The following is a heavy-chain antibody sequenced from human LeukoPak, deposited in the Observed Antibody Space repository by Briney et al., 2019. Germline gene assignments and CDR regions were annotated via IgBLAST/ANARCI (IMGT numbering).Heavy chain of an antibody. V-gene: IGHV3-7*01. Sequence: GSLRLSCAASGFTFSSYWMSWVRQAPGKGLEWAANIKQDGSEKYYVDSVKGRFTISRDNAKNSLYLQMNSLRAEDTAVYYCARPTYYYDSSGYFFDYWGQGTLVTVSS. J-gene: IGHJ4*02. CDR3: ARPTYYYDSSGYFFDY. CDR2: IKQDGSEK. CDR1: GFTFSSYW. D-gene: IGHD3-22*01.